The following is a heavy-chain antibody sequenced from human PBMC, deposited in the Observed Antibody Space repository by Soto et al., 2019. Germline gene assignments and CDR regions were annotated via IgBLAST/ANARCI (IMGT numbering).Heavy chain of an antibody. CDR3: ARAKHSGYDGYYYYYMDV. CDR1: GYTFTGYY. J-gene: IGHJ6*03. D-gene: IGHD5-12*01. Sequence: ASVKVSCKASGYTFTGYYMHWVRQAPGQGLEWIGWINPNSGGTNYAQKFQGWVTMTRDTSISTAYMELSRLRSDDTAVYYCARAKHSGYDGYYYYYMDVWGKGTTVTVSS. CDR2: INPNSGGT. V-gene: IGHV1-2*04.